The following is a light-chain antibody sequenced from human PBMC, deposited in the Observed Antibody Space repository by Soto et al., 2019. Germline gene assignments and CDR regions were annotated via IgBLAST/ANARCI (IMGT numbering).Light chain of an antibody. Sequence: QSVLTKPASVSGCPGQSITISCTGTSNDVGYYIYVSWFQQHPGKAPKLMIYEVSNRPSGISNRFSGSKSGNTASLTISGLQAEDEAAYYCTSFTTSSTYVYRIGTKVIV. CDR2: EVS. CDR3: TSFTTSSTYV. J-gene: IGLJ1*01. CDR1: SNDVGYYIY. V-gene: IGLV2-14*01.